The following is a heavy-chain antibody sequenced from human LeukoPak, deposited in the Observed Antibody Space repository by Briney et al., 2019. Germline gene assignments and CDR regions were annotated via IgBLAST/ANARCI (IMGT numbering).Heavy chain of an antibody. CDR3: TRYASSWEQFFDY. CDR2: IYSGGST. CDR1: GFTVSSNY. Sequence: GGSLRLSCAASGFTVSSNYMSWVRQAPGKGLEWVSVIYSGGSTYYADSVKGRFTISRDNSKNTLYLQMNSLRAEDTAVYYCTRYASSWEQFFDYWGQGTLVTVSS. J-gene: IGHJ4*02. V-gene: IGHV3-53*01. D-gene: IGHD6-13*01.